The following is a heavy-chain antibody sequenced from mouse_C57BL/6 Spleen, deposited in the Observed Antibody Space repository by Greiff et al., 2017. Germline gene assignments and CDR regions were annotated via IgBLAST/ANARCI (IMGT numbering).Heavy chain of an antibody. D-gene: IGHD1-1*01. J-gene: IGHJ1*03. CDR1: GFNITDDY. CDR2: IDPENGAT. Sequence: VQLQQSGAELVRPGASVKLSCTASGFNITDDYMHWVKQRPEKGLEWIGWIDPENGATEYASKFQGTATITADPSSNTAYMQLSSLTSQDTAVYYCTTPAVVATRYFDVWGTGTTVTVSS. V-gene: IGHV14-4*01. CDR3: TTPAVVATRYFDV.